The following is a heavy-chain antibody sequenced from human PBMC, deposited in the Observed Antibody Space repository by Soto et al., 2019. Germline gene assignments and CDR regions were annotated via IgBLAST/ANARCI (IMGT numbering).Heavy chain of an antibody. CDR3: ARGGSSDWQVAFDF. J-gene: IGHJ3*01. CDR2: VNHNGRN. V-gene: IGHV4-34*01. CDR1: GGSFSGYF. Sequence: PSETLSLTCAVYGGSFSGYFWNWIRQTPGKGLEWIGKVNHNGRNNYNPSLNSRVTISLDMSKNQISLKLTSVTAADTAVYYCARGGSSDWQVAFDFWGQGTMVTVSS. D-gene: IGHD6-19*01.